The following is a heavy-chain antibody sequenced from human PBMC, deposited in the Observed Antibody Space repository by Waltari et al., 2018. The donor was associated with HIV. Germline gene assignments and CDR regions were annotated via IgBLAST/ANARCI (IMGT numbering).Heavy chain of an antibody. CDR2: IYSGGST. CDR3: ASPQSEGGYSNDYGMDV. J-gene: IGHJ6*02. CDR1: GFTVSSNY. Sequence: EVQLVESGGGLIQPGGSLRLSCAASGFTVSSNYMSWVHQAPGKGLEWVSVIYSGGSTYYADSVKGRFTISRDNSKNTLNLQMNSLRAEDTAVYYCASPQSEGGYSNDYGMDVWGQGTTVTVSS. V-gene: IGHV3-53*01. D-gene: IGHD4-4*01.